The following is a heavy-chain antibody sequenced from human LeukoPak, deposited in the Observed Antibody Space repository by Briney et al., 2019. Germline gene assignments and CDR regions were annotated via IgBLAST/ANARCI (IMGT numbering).Heavy chain of an antibody. J-gene: IGHJ5*02. CDR1: CDSFSGYY. D-gene: IGHD4-17*01. CDR2: INHSGST. Sequence: SETLSLTCAVYCDSFSGYYWIWVRQPPGKGLEWIGEINHSGSTNYNPSLKSRVTISVDTSTNQFSLKLSSVTAADTAVYYCAHLLSYGAWGQGTLVIVPP. V-gene: IGHV4-34*01. CDR3: AHLLSYGA.